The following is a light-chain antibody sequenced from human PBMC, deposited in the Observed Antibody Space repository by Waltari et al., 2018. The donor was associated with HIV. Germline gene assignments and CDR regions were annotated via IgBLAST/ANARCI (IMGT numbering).Light chain of an antibody. CDR1: QSADTR. CDR2: GAS. V-gene: IGKV1-5*03. J-gene: IGKJ3*01. CDR3: QQYNSGSRT. Sequence: QMTHSPSTLSASIGDRVNITCRASQSADTRLAWYPQKAGKAPDLLIYGASTLEHGVPLRFSGTGSGTEFTLTISDLQSDDIATYFCQQYNSGSRTFGPGTKV.